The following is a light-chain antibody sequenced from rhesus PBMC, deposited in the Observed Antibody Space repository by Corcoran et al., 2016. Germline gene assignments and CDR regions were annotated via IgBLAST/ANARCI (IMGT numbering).Light chain of an antibody. J-gene: IGKJ2*01. CDR3: LQSSIWPYS. CDR2: GVS. Sequence: EIVMTQSPATLALSPGERATLSCRGSPSVSSYLAWYQQKPGQAPRLLIDGVSSRATGIPDRFSGSGSGTEFTLTISSLEPEDVGIYFCLQSSIWPYSFGQGTKVQIK. CDR1: PSVSSY. V-gene: IGKV3-24*04.